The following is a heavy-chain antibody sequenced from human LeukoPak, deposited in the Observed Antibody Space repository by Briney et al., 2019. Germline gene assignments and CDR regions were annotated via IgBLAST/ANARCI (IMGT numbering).Heavy chain of an antibody. D-gene: IGHD2-2*02. CDR1: GYTFTGYW. J-gene: IGHJ4*02. V-gene: IGHV1-2*02. CDR2: INPNSGGT. Sequence: ASVKVSCKASGYTFTGYWMHWVRQGPGQGLEWMGWINPNSGGTNYAQKFQGRVTMTRDTSISTAYMELSRLRSDDTAVYYCARGYCSSTSCHTAAGDDYWGQGTLVTVSS. CDR3: ARGYCSSTSCHTAAGDDY.